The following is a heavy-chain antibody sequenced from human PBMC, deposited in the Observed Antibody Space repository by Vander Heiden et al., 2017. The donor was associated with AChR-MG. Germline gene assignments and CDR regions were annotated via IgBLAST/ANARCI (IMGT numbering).Heavy chain of an antibody. CDR2: ISGSGGST. V-gene: IGHV3-23*01. CDR1: GSTFSSYA. CDR3: AKYYYDSSGYYFDY. D-gene: IGHD3-22*01. Sequence: EVQLLESGGGLVQPGGSLRLPCAASGSTFSSYAMSWVRQAPGKGLEWVSAISGSGGSTYYADSVKGRFTISRDNSKNTLYLQMNSLRAEDTAVYYCAKYYYDSSGYYFDYWGQGTLVTVSS. J-gene: IGHJ4*02.